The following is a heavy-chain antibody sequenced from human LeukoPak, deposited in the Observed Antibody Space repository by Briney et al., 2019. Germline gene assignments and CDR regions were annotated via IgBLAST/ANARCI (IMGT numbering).Heavy chain of an antibody. J-gene: IGHJ5*02. D-gene: IGHD2-15*01. V-gene: IGHV1-8*01. CDR3: ARGGHCSGGSCDWFDP. CDR2: VNPNSGNT. Sequence: ASVKVSCKASGYTFTSYDINWVRQATGQGLEWMGWVNPNSGNTGYAQKFQGRVTMTRNTSISTAYMELSSLRSEDTAVYYCARGGHCSGGSCDWFDPWGQGTLVTVSS. CDR1: GYTFTSYD.